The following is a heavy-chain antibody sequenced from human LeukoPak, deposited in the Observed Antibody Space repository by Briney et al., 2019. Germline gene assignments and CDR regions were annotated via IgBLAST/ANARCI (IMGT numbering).Heavy chain of an antibody. CDR2: IYYSGST. CDR3: ASNSKVNWFDP. D-gene: IGHD4-23*01. CDR1: GGSISSYY. J-gene: IGHJ5*02. Sequence: PPETLSLTCTVSGGSISSYYRSWIRQPPGKGLEWIGYIYYSGSTNYNPSLKSRFTISVDTSKNQFSLKLSSVTAADTAVYYCASNSKVNWFDPWGQGTLVTVSS. V-gene: IGHV4-59*01.